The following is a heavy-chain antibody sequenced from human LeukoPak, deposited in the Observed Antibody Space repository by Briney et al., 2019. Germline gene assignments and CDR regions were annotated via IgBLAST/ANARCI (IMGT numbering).Heavy chain of an antibody. CDR1: GGSISSYY. Sequence: KPSETLSLTCTVSGGSISSYYWSWIRRPAGKGLEWIGRIYTSGSTNYNPSLKSRVTMSVDTSKNQFSLKLSPVTAADTAVYYCARDRTVTDDYYYYYGMDVWGQGTTVTVSS. CDR2: IYTSGST. D-gene: IGHD4-17*01. V-gene: IGHV4-4*07. CDR3: ARDRTVTDDYYYYYGMDV. J-gene: IGHJ6*02.